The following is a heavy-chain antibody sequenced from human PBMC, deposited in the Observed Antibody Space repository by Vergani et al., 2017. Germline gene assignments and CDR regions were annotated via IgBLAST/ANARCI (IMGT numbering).Heavy chain of an antibody. J-gene: IGHJ3*02. CDR1: GGSISSSSYY. D-gene: IGHD5-24*01. V-gene: IGHV4-39*07. CDR2: IYYSGST. Sequence: QLQLQESGPGLVKPSETLSLTCTVSGGSISSSSYYWGWIRQPPGKGLEWIGSIYYSGSTYYNPSLKSRVTISVDTSKNQFSLKLSSVTAADTAVYYCARDRDGYNTGAFDIWGQGTMVTFSS. CDR3: ARDRDGYNTGAFDI.